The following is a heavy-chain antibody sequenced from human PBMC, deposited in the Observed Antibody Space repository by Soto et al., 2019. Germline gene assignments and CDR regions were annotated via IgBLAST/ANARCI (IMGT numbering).Heavy chain of an antibody. D-gene: IGHD1-26*01. V-gene: IGHV4-4*02. CDR1: GGSISSNNL. CDR2: IYHSGST. CDR3: ARFNTGSYYEAFDI. J-gene: IGHJ3*02. Sequence: SETLSLTCAVSGGSISSNNLWSWVRQPPGKGLEWIGEIYHSGSTNYNPSLKSRVTISVDKSKNQFSLKLSSVTAADTAVYYCARFNTGSYYEAFDIWGQGTMVTVSS.